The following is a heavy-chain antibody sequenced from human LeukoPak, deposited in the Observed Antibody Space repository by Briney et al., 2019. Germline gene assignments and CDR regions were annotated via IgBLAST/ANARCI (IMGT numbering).Heavy chain of an antibody. CDR1: GYTFTSYD. V-gene: IGHV1-8*01. CDR2: MNPNSGNT. CDR3: ARGLFGDRADPWGY. J-gene: IGHJ4*02. D-gene: IGHD4-17*01. Sequence: ASVKVSCKASGYTFTSYDINWVRQATGQGLEWMGWMNPNSGNTGYAQKFQGRVTMTRNTSISTAYMELSSLRSEDTAVYYCARGLFGDRADPWGYWGQGTLVTVSS.